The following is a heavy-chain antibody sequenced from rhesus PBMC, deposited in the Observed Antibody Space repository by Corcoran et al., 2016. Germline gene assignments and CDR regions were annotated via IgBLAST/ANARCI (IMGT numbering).Heavy chain of an antibody. D-gene: IGHD3S6*01. CDR1: GFSINTADTG. Sequence: QVTLKESGPALVKPTQTLTLTCTFSGFSINTADTGVGWIRHPPGKALEWLASICWSDTKYYSTSLKSRLTISKDPSKNLVILTMTNMDPVDTATYYCARLPTRRFDVWGPGVLVTVSS. J-gene: IGHJ5-1*01. CDR2: ICWSDTK. V-gene: IGHV2-95*01. CDR3: ARLPTRRFDV.